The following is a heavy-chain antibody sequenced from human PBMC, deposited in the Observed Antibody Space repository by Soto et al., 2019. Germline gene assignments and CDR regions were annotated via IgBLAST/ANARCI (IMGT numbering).Heavy chain of an antibody. CDR2: ISTYNGNT. J-gene: IGHJ4*02. D-gene: IGHD6-13*01. CDR3: ARSIAAAVDFDY. CDR1: GYTFTSYG. Sequence: ASVKVSCKASGYTFTSYGISWVRQAPGQGLEWMGWISTYNGNTNYAQKLQGRVTMTTDTSTSTAYMELRSLRSDDTAVYYCARSIAAAVDFDYWGQGTLVTVSS. V-gene: IGHV1-18*01.